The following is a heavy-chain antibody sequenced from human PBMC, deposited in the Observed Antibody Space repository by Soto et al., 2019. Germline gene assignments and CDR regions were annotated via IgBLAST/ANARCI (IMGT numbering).Heavy chain of an antibody. CDR1: GGTFSSYA. V-gene: IGHV1-69*12. J-gene: IGHJ5*02. D-gene: IGHD3-22*01. Sequence: QVQLVQSGAEVKKPGSSVTVSCKASGGTFSSYAISWVRQAPGQGLEWMGGIIPIFGTANYAQKFQGRVTITADESTSTAYMGLSSLRSEDTAVYYCSRGTGGYQYNWFDPWGQGTLVTVSS. CDR2: IIPIFGTA. CDR3: SRGTGGYQYNWFDP.